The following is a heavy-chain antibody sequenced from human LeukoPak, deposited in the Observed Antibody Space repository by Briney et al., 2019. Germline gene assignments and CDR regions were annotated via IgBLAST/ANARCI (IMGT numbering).Heavy chain of an antibody. Sequence: SETLSLTCTVSGGSISSYYWSWIRQPPGKGLEWIGCIYYSGSTNYNPSLKSRVTISVDTSKNQFSLKLSSVTAADTAVYYCARAIAAPGDYFDYWGQGTLVTVSS. D-gene: IGHD6-6*01. J-gene: IGHJ4*02. CDR1: GGSISSYY. CDR2: IYYSGST. CDR3: ARAIAAPGDYFDY. V-gene: IGHV4-59*01.